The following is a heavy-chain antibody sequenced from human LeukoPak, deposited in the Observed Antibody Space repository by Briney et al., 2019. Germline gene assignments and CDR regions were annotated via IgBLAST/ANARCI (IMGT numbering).Heavy chain of an antibody. J-gene: IGHJ3*02. Sequence: GGSLRLSCTAPGFTVSSNFMXWVRQAPGKGLEWVSVISSGGTTYYADSVKGRFTISRHISENQVYLQMNSLRAEDTAVYYCAKDLGGSYGAYAFDIWGQGTMVTVSS. V-gene: IGHV3-53*01. D-gene: IGHD1-26*01. CDR2: ISSGGTT. CDR3: AKDLGGSYGAYAFDI. CDR1: GFTVSSNF.